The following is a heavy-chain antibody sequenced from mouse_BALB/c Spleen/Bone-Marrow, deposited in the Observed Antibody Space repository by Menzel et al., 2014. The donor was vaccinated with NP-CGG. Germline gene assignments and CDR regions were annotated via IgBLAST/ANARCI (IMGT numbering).Heavy chain of an antibody. CDR2: ISSGSSTI. Sequence: EVKLVESGGGLVQPGGARKLSCAASGFTFSSFRMHWARQAPEKGREWVAYISSGSSTIYYAETVKGRLTISRANPKNTLFLRMTSLRSEDTAMDDCARRDGGYYDFDYRGQGTPLTVSS. D-gene: IGHD2-3*01. CDR1: GFTFSSFR. CDR3: ARRDGGYYDFDY. V-gene: IGHV5-17*02. J-gene: IGHJ2*01.